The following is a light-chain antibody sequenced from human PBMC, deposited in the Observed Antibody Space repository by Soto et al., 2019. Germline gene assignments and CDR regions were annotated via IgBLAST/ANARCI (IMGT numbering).Light chain of an antibody. Sequence: DMQLTQSPSTLYGSVGDRVTLTCRASQSISSWLAWYQQKPGKAPKLLIYDASSLESGVPSRFSGSASGTEFTLTISSLHPDDVATYYCQQYNSYWTFGQGTKVDI. CDR2: DAS. CDR1: QSISSW. CDR3: QQYNSYWT. J-gene: IGKJ1*01. V-gene: IGKV1-5*01.